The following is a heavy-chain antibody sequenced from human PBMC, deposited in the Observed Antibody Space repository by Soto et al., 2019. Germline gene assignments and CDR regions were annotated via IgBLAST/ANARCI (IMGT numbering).Heavy chain of an antibody. V-gene: IGHV4-4*07. Sequence: ASETLSLTCTVSGGSISSYYWSWIPQPAGKGLEWIGRIYTSGSTNYNPSLKSRVTMSVDTSKNQFSLKLSSVTAADTAVYYCASSWYYDSSGYLDYWGQGTLVTVSS. D-gene: IGHD3-22*01. CDR1: GGSISSYY. J-gene: IGHJ4*02. CDR2: IYTSGST. CDR3: ASSWYYDSSGYLDY.